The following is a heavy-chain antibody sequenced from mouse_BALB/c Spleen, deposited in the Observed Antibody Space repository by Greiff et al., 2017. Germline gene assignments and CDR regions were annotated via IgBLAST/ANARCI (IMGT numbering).Heavy chain of an antibody. Sequence: VQRVESGPGLVAPSQSLSITCTVSGFSLTGYGVNWVRQPPGKGLEWMGMIWGDGSTDYNSALKSRLSISKDNSKSHVFLKMNSLQTDDTARYYCARGSYDYSMDYWGQGTSVTVSS. J-gene: IGHJ4*01. CDR1: GFSLTGYG. CDR2: IWGDGST. D-gene: IGHD2-4*01. CDR3: ARGSYDYSMDY. V-gene: IGHV2-6-7*01.